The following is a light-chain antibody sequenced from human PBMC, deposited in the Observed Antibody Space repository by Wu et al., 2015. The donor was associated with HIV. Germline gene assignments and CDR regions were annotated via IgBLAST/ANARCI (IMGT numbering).Light chain of an antibody. Sequence: DIRMTQSPSTLAASVGDRVTITCRASQNIYSWLAWYQQKPGKAPKVLIYKASNLERGVPSRFSGRGSGTEYTLTITSLQPDDFATYYCQQYNSNSATFG. CDR1: QNIYSW. CDR2: KAS. J-gene: IGKJ5*01. V-gene: IGKV1-5*03. CDR3: QQYNSNSAT.